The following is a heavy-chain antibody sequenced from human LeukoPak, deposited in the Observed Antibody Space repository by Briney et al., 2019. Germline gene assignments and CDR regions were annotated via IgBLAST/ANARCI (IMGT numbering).Heavy chain of an antibody. CDR2: IYHSGST. CDR1: GGSISSGGYY. J-gene: IGHJ6*03. D-gene: IGHD1-26*01. CDR3: ARVPRGSTVGTLPYFYYYMDV. V-gene: IGHV4-30-2*01. Sequence: SETLSLTCTVSGGSISSGGYYWSWIRQPPGKGLEWIGYIYHSGSTYYNPSLKSRVTISVDTSKNQFSLKLSSVTAADTAVYYCARVPRGSTVGTLPYFYYYMDVLGKGTTVIVSS.